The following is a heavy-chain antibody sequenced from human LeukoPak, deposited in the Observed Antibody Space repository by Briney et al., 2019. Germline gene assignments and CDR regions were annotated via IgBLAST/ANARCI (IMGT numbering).Heavy chain of an antibody. CDR1: GFTFSSYW. J-gene: IGHJ4*02. CDR2: INSDGSST. Sequence: PGGSLRLSCAATGFTFSSYWMHWVRQAPGKGLVWVSRINSDGSSTSYADSVKGRFTISRDNAKNTLYLQMNCLRAEDTAVYYCARDSRDDWCYFYYWGQGTLVTVSS. V-gene: IGHV3-74*01. CDR3: ARDSRDDWCYFYY. D-gene: IGHD2-8*02.